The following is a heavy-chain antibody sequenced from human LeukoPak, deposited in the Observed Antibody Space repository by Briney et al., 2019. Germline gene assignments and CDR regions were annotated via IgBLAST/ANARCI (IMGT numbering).Heavy chain of an antibody. V-gene: IGHV3-43*02. D-gene: IGHD3-10*01. CDR1: GFTFDDYA. Sequence: GGSLRLSCAASGFTFDDYAMHWVRQAPGKGLEWVSLISGDGGSTYYADSVKGRFTISRDNSKNSLYLQMNSLRAEDTAVYYCVRDCCGEWYFFDYWGQGTLVTVSS. CDR2: ISGDGGST. J-gene: IGHJ4*02. CDR3: VRDCCGEWYFFDY.